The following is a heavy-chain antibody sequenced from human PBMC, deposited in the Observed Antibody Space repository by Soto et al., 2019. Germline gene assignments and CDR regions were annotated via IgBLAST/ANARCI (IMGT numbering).Heavy chain of an antibody. J-gene: IGHJ6*03. CDR2: IYYSGST. CDR3: ARHLPYGSGSYNYYYMDV. CDR1: GGSISSSSYY. D-gene: IGHD3-10*01. Sequence: SETLSLTCTVSGGSISSSSYYWGWIRQPPGKGLEWIGSIYYSGSTYYNPSLKSRVTISVDTSKNQFSLKLSSVTAADTAVYYCARHLPYGSGSYNYYYMDVWGKGTTVNVSS. V-gene: IGHV4-39*01.